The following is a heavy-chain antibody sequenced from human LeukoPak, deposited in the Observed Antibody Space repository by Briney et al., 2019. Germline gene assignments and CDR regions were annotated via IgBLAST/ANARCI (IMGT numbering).Heavy chain of an antibody. Sequence: SGTLCLSCTVSGGSISTSSYYWGWVRHPPGRGRGWIGSVYNSVSTYYNPSLNSRVAISVDTSKNQFTLKLSSVTAADTAVYYCAVGDAYYDFWSGYQLDYWGQGTLVTVSS. CDR1: GGSISTSSYY. CDR3: AVGDAYYDFWSGYQLDY. J-gene: IGHJ4*02. CDR2: VYNSVST. V-gene: IGHV4-39*01. D-gene: IGHD3-3*01.